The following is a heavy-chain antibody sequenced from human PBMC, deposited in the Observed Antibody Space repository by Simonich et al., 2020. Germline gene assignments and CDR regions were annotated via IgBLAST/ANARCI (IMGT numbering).Heavy chain of an antibody. V-gene: IGHV3-48*03. CDR3: ARDFRLQLVEIGTYYYYGMDV. CDR1: GFTFSSYE. Sequence: EVQLVESGGGLVQPGGSLRLSCAASGFTFSSYEMNWVRQAPGKGLEWVSYISSSGSNIYYADSVKGRLTISRDNAKNSLYLQMNSLRAEDTAVYYCARDFRLQLVEIGTYYYYGMDVWGQGTTVTVSS. CDR2: ISSSGSNI. D-gene: IGHD6-6*01. J-gene: IGHJ6*02.